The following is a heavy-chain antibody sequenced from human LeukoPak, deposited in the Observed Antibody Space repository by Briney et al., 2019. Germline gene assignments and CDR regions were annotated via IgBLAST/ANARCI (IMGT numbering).Heavy chain of an antibody. V-gene: IGHV3-48*03. CDR2: ISSSGSNI. CDR3: ARTAFDWSQVGGNWFDP. CDR1: GFTFSSYS. Sequence: GGSLRLSCAASGFTFSSYSLNWVRQAPGKGLEWISYISSSGSNIDYADSVKGRFTISRDNGKNSLFLQMNSLRVEDTAVYYCARTAFDWSQVGGNWFDPWGQGTLVTVSS. D-gene: IGHD3-9*01. J-gene: IGHJ5*02.